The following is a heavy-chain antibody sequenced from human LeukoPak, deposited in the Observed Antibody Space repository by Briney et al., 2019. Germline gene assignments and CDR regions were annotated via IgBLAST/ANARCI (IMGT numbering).Heavy chain of an antibody. D-gene: IGHD1-26*01. CDR3: ARGRRGRYSADYDC. J-gene: IGHJ4*02. V-gene: IGHV1-2*02. CDR1: GYTFSGYY. CDR2: INPNSGDT. Sequence: ASVEVSCKASGYTFSGYYIHWVRQAPGQGLEWMGWINPNSGDTNYAQKFQGRVTMTSDTSISTAYMELSRLRSDDTAVFYCARGRRGRYSADYDCWGQGTLVTVSS.